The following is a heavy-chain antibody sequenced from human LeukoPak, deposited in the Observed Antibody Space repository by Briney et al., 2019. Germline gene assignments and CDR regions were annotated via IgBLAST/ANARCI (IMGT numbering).Heavy chain of an antibody. CDR3: ARESGGATNVDY. Sequence: WGSLSLSFAASGFPFSSYWMSWGRPAPRKGLEWVANIKQDGSEKYYVDSVKGRFTISRDNAKNSLYLQMNSLRAEDTAVYYCARESGGATNVDYWGQGTLVTVSS. V-gene: IGHV3-7*01. CDR2: IKQDGSEK. J-gene: IGHJ4*02. D-gene: IGHD1-26*01. CDR1: GFPFSSYW.